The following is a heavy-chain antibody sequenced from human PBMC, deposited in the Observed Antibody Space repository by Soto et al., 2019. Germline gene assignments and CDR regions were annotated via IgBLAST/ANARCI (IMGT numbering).Heavy chain of an antibody. V-gene: IGHV1-18*04. D-gene: IGHD6-13*01. CDR3: ARGGGIYSISWPLDY. CDR2: TSDYNGNT. Sequence: ALVKVSCKASGYTFTNYGISWVRQAPGQGLEWMGWTSDYNGNTNYAQKFQGRVTLTTDTPTSTAYMELRSLRSDDTAVYYCARGGGIYSISWPLDYWGQGTLVTVSS. CDR1: GYTFTNYG. J-gene: IGHJ4*02.